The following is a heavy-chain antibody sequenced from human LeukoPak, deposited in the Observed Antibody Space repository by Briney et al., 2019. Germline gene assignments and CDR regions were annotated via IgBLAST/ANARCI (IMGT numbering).Heavy chain of an antibody. J-gene: IGHJ4*02. CDR2: TYYRSKWYN. D-gene: IGHD2-8*02. CDR3: ARSTGWLNGN. V-gene: IGHV6-1*01. Sequence: SQTLSLTCAISGDSVSSKNAAWNWIRQSPSRGLEWLGRTYYRSKWYNDYAASVRGRITINPDTSKNPFSLHLNSVTPEDAAVYYCARSTGWLNGNWGQGILVTVSS. CDR1: GDSVSSKNAA.